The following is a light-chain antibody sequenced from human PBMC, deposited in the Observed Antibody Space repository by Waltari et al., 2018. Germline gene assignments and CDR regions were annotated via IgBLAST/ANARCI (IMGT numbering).Light chain of an antibody. V-gene: IGKV3-20*01. CDR3: QQYINHST. J-gene: IGKJ1*01. CDR2: GVS. CDR1: QSVSGTS. Sequence: EIVLTQSPATLSLSPGERATLSCRASQSVSGTSIAWYQQHPGQPPSLLIHGVSTRPTGVPDRFSGTGSGTLFTLTISSLQPDDFATYICQQYINHSTFGQGTKVEI.